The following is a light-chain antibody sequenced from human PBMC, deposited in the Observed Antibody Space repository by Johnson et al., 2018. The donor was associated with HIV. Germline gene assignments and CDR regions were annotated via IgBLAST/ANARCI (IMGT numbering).Light chain of an antibody. CDR2: DNN. Sequence: QSVLTQSPSVSAAPGQKVTISCSGSSSNIGNNYVSWYQQLPGTAPKLLIYDNNKRPSGIPDRFSGSKSGTSATLGITGLQTGDEAHYYCGTWDSSLSAYLCGTGTKGTAL. J-gene: IGLJ1*01. CDR1: SSNIGNNY. CDR3: GTWDSSLSAYL. V-gene: IGLV1-51*01.